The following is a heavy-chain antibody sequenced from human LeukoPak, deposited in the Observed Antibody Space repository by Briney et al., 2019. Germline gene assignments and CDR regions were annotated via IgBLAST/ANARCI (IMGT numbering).Heavy chain of an antibody. CDR1: GFTFSSYG. D-gene: IGHD4-11*01. J-gene: IGHJ3*02. CDR2: ISGSGGST. Sequence: RGSLRLSCAASGFTFSSYGMSWVRQAPGKGLEWVSAISGSGGSTYYADSVKGRFNISRDNSKNTPDLQMNSLKAEDTAAYDCAKGLHALDIWGEGTMVTVSS. CDR3: AKGLHALDI. V-gene: IGHV3-23*01.